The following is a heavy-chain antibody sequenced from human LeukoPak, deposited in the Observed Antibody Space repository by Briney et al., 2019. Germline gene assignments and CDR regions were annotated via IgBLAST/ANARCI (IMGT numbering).Heavy chain of an antibody. V-gene: IGHV3-11*04. Sequence: GGSLRLSCAASGFTFSDYYMSWIRQAPGKGLEWISYIGSRGNSIYNADSVQGRFTISRDNAKDSLYLQMNSLRAEDTAVYYCARGGYYYYYMDVWGKGTTVTVSS. CDR1: GFTFSDYY. CDR3: ARGGYYYYYMDV. J-gene: IGHJ6*03. CDR2: IGSRGNSI. D-gene: IGHD3-16*01.